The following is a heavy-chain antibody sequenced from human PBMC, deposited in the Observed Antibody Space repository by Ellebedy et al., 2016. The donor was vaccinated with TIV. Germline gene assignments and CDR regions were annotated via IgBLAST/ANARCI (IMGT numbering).Heavy chain of an antibody. CDR1: GGSICSSVYY. CDR3: ARHRTRTVVATAVFDY. CDR2: IYYSGST. D-gene: IGHD2-21*02. J-gene: IGHJ4*02. Sequence: MPSETLSLTCTVSGGSICSSVYYWGWIRQPPGKGLEWLGSIYYSGSTHYNPSLTSQITISLDTDKNQFSLRLDSVNAADTAVYYCARHRTRTVVATAVFDYWGQGSLVTVSS. V-gene: IGHV4-39*01.